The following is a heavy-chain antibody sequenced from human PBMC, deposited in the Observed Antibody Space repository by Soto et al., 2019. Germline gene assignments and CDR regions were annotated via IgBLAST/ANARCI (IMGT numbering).Heavy chain of an antibody. D-gene: IGHD3-9*01. J-gene: IGHJ3*02. CDR2: ISSNGGSI. Sequence: GGSLRLSCSASGFAFYGFAMHWVRQAPGKGLEYVAAISSNGGSIYYVESVKGRFIISRDNSDNTLYLQMNSLRAEDTAVYYCATRGGLLRYFDWSSGSDAFDIWGQGTMVTVSS. CDR1: GFAFYGFA. V-gene: IGHV3-64D*08. CDR3: ATRGGLLRYFDWSSGSDAFDI.